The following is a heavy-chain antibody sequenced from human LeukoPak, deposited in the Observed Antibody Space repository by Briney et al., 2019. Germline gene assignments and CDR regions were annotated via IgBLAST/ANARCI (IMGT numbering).Heavy chain of an antibody. J-gene: IGHJ4*02. CDR3: ATERSDDYVWGSYPLDY. CDR1: GGSISSSSYY. Sequence: SETLSLTCTVSGGSISSSSYYWGWIRQPPGKGLEWIGSIYYSGSTYYNPSLKSRVTISVDTSKNQFSLKLSSVTAADTAVYYCATERSDDYVWGSYPLDYWGQGTLVTVSS. V-gene: IGHV4-39*07. CDR2: IYYSGST. D-gene: IGHD3-16*02.